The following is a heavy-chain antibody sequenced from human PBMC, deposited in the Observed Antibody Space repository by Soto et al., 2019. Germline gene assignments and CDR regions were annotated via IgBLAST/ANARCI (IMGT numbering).Heavy chain of an antibody. J-gene: IGHJ5*02. D-gene: IGHD6-6*01. V-gene: IGHV3-23*01. Sequence: EVQLLESGGGLVQPGGSLRLSCAASGFTFSSYAMSWVRQAPGKGLEWVSAISGSGGSTYYADSVKGRFTISRDNSKNTLYLQMNSLRAEDTAVYYCANGRVWQLVPVNWFDPWGQGTLVTVSS. CDR2: ISGSGGST. CDR1: GFTFSSYA. CDR3: ANGRVWQLVPVNWFDP.